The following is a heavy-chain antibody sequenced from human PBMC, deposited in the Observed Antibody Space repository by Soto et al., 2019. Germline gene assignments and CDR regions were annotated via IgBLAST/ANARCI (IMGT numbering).Heavy chain of an antibody. CDR1: GFTFITYA. CDR3: ATYDYGGNSRAFDI. J-gene: IGHJ3*02. CDR2: INVSGAGT. D-gene: IGHD4-17*01. Sequence: EVQLLESGGGLVQPGGSLRLSCAASGFTFITYAMSWVRQAPGKGLEWVSDINVSGAGTYYADYVKGRFTISRDNSKNTVYLQMNSLRAEDTALYYCATYDYGGNSRAFDIWGQGTMVTVSS. V-gene: IGHV3-23*01.